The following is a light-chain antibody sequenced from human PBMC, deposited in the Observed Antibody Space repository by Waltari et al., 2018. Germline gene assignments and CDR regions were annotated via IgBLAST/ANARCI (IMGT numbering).Light chain of an antibody. J-gene: IGKJ2*01. CDR2: WAS. CDR1: HRVLYCPNNQTY. V-gene: IGKV4-1*01. CDR3: QQYYSTPPHT. Sequence: DIVMTQPPASLAVSLGVRTTINRASSHRVLYCPNNQTYLAWYQRQPGQPPKLLIYWASTRDSWVPERISGSGSGTDVTHYISRLHAEEVAVDYCQQYYSTPPHTLGQGPKLEIK.